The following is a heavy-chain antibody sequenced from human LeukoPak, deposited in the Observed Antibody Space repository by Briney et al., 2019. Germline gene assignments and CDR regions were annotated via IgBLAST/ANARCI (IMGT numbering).Heavy chain of an antibody. CDR1: GFTFSSYG. CDR3: ARGNLYCSGGSCYLTYFQH. V-gene: IGHV3-33*01. D-gene: IGHD2-15*01. Sequence: PGRSLRLSCAASGFTFSSYGMHWARQAPGKGLEWGAVIWYDGSNKYYAGSVKGRFTISRDDSKNTLYLQMNSLRAEDTAVYYCARGNLYCSGGSCYLTYFQHWGQGTLVTVSS. CDR2: IWYDGSNK. J-gene: IGHJ1*01.